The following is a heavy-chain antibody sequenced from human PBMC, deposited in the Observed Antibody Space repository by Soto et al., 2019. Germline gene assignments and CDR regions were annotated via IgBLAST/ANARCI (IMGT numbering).Heavy chain of an antibody. D-gene: IGHD1-26*01. V-gene: IGHV4-39*01. CDR3: ARRVGAVPFQL. CDR2: IYYSGGT. CDR1: GASITSSSFH. Sequence: SETLSLTCSVSGASITSSSFHWGWIRQASGKGLEWIATIYYSGGTDYNPSLESRVTIYVDTSKNQFSLRLSSVTAADTAVYYCARRVGAVPFQLRGQGTPVTVSS. J-gene: IGHJ1*01.